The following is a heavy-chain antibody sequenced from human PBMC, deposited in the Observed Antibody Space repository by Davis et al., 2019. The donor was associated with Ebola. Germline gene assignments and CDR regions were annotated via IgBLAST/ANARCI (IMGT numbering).Heavy chain of an antibody. J-gene: IGHJ2*01. V-gene: IGHV3-13*01. CDR3: ARGRLEWELLFNSYFDL. D-gene: IGHD1-26*01. CDR2: IGTAGDT. CDR1: GFTFSRYD. Sequence: PGGSLRLSCAASGFTFSRYDMHWVRQATGKGLEWVSAIGTAGDTYYPGSVKGRFTISRENAQNSLYLQMNSLRAGDTAVYYCARGRLEWELLFNSYFDLWGRGTLVTVSS.